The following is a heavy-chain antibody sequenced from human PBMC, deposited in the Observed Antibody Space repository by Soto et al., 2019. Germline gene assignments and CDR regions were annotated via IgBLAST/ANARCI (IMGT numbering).Heavy chain of an antibody. J-gene: IGHJ3*02. D-gene: IGHD3-10*01. CDR3: AKDEYYVSGSDDAFDI. V-gene: IGHV3-30*18. Sequence: QVQLVESGGGVVQPGRSLRLSCAASGFTFSSYGMHWVRQAPGKGLEWVAVISYDGSNKYYADSGKGRFTISRDNSKNTLYLQMNSLRAEETAVYYCAKDEYYVSGSDDAFDIWGQGTMVTVSS. CDR1: GFTFSSYG. CDR2: ISYDGSNK.